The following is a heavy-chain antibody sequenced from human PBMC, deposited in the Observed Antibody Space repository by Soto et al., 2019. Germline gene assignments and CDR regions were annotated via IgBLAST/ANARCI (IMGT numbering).Heavy chain of an antibody. Sequence: SATLSLTCGVSGGSVGSGKYYWSWIRPPPGKGLEWIGYIYYTGSTNYSPSLKSRVTISVDTSKNQFSLKVYSVTAADTAVEYCARRAYSTGWDNWFDPLGQGTLVTVSS. CDR1: GGSVGSGKYY. D-gene: IGHD6-19*01. J-gene: IGHJ5*02. V-gene: IGHV4-61*01. CDR3: ARRAYSTGWDNWFDP. CDR2: IYYTGST.